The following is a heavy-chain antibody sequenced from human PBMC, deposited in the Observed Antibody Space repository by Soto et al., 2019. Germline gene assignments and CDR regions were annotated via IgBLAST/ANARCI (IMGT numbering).Heavy chain of an antibody. Sequence: VSLTCTVSGKSVSTFYWSWIRQPPGKGLEWIGHAYYSGSTNYDPSLKSRVTISVDMSKNQVSLRLTSVTAADTAVYYCARGTDYTQIASYHYGMDVWGQGTSVTV. V-gene: IGHV4-59*02. CDR3: ARGTDYTQIASYHYGMDV. CDR1: GKSVSTFY. CDR2: AYYSGST. J-gene: IGHJ6*02. D-gene: IGHD4-4*01.